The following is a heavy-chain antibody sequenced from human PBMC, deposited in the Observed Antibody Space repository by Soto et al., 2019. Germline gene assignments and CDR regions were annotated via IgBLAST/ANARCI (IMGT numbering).Heavy chain of an antibody. Sequence: GASVKVSFKASGYTFTGYYMHWVRQAPGQGLEWMGWINPNSGGTNYAQKFQGRVTMTRDTSISTAYMELSRLRSDDTAVYYCARRTKNTVTTSYFDYWGQGTLVTVSS. CDR2: INPNSGGT. D-gene: IGHD4-4*01. CDR3: ARRTKNTVTTSYFDY. CDR1: GYTFTGYY. J-gene: IGHJ4*02. V-gene: IGHV1-2*02.